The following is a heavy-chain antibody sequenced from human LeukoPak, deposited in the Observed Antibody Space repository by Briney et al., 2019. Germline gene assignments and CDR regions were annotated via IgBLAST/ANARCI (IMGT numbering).Heavy chain of an antibody. D-gene: IGHD6-19*01. Sequence: PSETLSLTCTVSGGSISSYYWSWIRQPPGKGLEWIGYIYYSGSTNYNPSLKSRVTISVDTSKNQFSLKLSSVTAADTAVYYCARQEEQWLVPPGAFGIWGQGTMVTVSS. CDR1: GGSISSYY. J-gene: IGHJ3*02. V-gene: IGHV4-59*08. CDR3: ARQEEQWLVPPGAFGI. CDR2: IYYSGST.